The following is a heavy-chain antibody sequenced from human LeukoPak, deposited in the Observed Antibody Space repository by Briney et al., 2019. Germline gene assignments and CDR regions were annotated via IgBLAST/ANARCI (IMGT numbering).Heavy chain of an antibody. Sequence: SVTVSCTASGFTFTSSAVQWVRQARGQRLEWIGWIVVGSGNTNYAQKFQERVTITRDMSTSTAYMELSSLRSEDTAVYYCAADLKPYYYDSSGYGYWGQGTLVTVSS. D-gene: IGHD3-22*01. J-gene: IGHJ4*02. CDR3: AADLKPYYYDSSGYGY. CDR2: IVVGSGNT. V-gene: IGHV1-58*01. CDR1: GFTFTSSA.